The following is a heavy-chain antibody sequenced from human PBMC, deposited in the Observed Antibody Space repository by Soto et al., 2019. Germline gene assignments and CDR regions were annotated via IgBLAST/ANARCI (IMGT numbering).Heavy chain of an antibody. CDR1: GFTFSIYA. CDR3: VKGEYYYDSSGYYPFDY. D-gene: IGHD3-22*01. CDR2: ISTNGGST. Sequence: PGGSLRLSCSASGFTFSIYAMHWVRQAPGKGLEYVSSISTNGGSTEYADSVKGRFTISRDNSKNTVYLQMSSLRVEDTAVYYCVKGEYYYDSSGYYPFDYWGQGTLVTVS. V-gene: IGHV3-64D*06. J-gene: IGHJ4*02.